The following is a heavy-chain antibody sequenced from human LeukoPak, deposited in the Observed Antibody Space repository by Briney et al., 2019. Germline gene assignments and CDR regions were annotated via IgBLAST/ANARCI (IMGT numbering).Heavy chain of an antibody. CDR2: IYYSGNT. Sequence: SETLSLTCTVSGGSISSSSHYWGWIRQPPGKGLEWIGSIYYSGNTYYNPSLKSRVTISVDTSKNQFSLKLSSVTAADTAVYYCAVMTTDYYYFDYWGQGTLVTVSS. D-gene: IGHD4-17*01. CDR1: GGSISSSSHY. V-gene: IGHV4-39*01. J-gene: IGHJ4*02. CDR3: AVMTTDYYYFDY.